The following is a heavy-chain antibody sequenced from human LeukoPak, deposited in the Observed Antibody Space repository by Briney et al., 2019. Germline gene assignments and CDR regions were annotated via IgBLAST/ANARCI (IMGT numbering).Heavy chain of an antibody. V-gene: IGHV4-34*01. J-gene: IGHJ4*02. CDR3: ARGPLYCSGGSCYSGFHDY. CDR2: INHSGST. CDR1: GGSFSGYY. Sequence: SETLSLTCAVYGGSFSGYYWSWIRQPPGKGLEWIGEINHSGSTNYNPSLKSRVTISVDTSKNQFSLKLSSVTAADTAVYYCARGPLYCSGGSCYSGFHDYWAREPWSPSPQ. D-gene: IGHD2-15*01.